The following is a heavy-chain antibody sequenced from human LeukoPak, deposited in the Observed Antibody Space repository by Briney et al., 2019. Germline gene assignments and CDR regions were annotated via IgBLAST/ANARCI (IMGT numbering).Heavy chain of an antibody. CDR2: ISGSGIST. J-gene: IGHJ4*02. Sequence: GGSLRLSCAAAGFTFSDYGMNWVRQAPGKGLEWVSGISGSGISTYYADSVRGRFTISRDNAESSVYLQMNSLRAEDTAVYYCARGHWGLDYWGRGTLVTVSS. CDR3: ARGHWGLDY. D-gene: IGHD7-27*01. V-gene: IGHV3-48*04. CDR1: GFTFSDYG.